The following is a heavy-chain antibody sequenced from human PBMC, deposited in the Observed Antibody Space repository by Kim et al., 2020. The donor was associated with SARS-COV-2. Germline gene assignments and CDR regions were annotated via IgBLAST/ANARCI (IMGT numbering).Heavy chain of an antibody. CDR2: IFHSGST. J-gene: IGHJ4*02. Sequence: SETLSLTCTVSSDSISSYYWSWIRQLPGKGLEWIGYIFHSGSTNYNPSLKSRVTISWDTSRNQFSLDLTSVSDADTAVYYCARSAGRASWPQVDYCGQG. CDR3: ARSAGRASWPQVDY. CDR1: SDSISSYY. D-gene: IGHD2-2*01. V-gene: IGHV4-59*01.